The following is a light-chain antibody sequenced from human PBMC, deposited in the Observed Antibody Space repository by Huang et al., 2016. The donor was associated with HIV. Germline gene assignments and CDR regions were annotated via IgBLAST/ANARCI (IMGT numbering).Light chain of an antibody. Sequence: DIQMTQSPPSLSASLGDRVTITCRASQSITTYLNWYRHKPGEAPELIIHATSTFQNGIPSSFSGGGCGTDFTLTITNLQPEDVASYYCQQSYNLPYTFGRGTKVDIK. J-gene: IGKJ2*01. CDR1: QSITTY. CDR2: ATS. CDR3: QQSYNLPYT. V-gene: IGKV1-39*01.